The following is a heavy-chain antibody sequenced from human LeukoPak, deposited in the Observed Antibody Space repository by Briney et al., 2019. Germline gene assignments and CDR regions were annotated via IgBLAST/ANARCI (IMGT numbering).Heavy chain of an antibody. CDR3: VRDDDIYGFDY. J-gene: IGHJ4*02. CDR1: GFIFSRHW. D-gene: IGHD3-3*02. Sequence: PGGSLRLSCAASGFIFSRHWMHWVRQAPGEGLECVARVKKDDTYRDYADSVKGRFTISRDNAKNTLYLQMNSPRVEDAARYYCVRDDDIYGFDYWGQGTVVTVSS. CDR2: VKKDDTYR. V-gene: IGHV3-74*01.